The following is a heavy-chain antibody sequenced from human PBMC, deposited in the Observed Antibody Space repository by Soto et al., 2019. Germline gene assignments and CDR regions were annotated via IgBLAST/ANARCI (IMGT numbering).Heavy chain of an antibody. V-gene: IGHV5-10-1*01. CDR1: GYSFTNSW. CDR3: ASAYYYDSSGYLDAFDI. Sequence: PGESLKISCEASGYSFTNSWISWVRQMPGQDLEWMTRIDLSDSYIDYNPSFQGHVTVSTDKSITTAYLPWSSLKASDTARYYCASAYYYDSSGYLDAFDIWRQGKMVTVS. J-gene: IGHJ3*02. D-gene: IGHD3-22*01. CDR2: IDLSDSYI.